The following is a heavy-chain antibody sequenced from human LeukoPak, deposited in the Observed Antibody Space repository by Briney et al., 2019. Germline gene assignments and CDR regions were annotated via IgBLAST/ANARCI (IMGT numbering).Heavy chain of an antibody. D-gene: IGHD3-22*01. CDR3: AREGGFHYDSSGDAFDI. CDR2: ISSNGAYI. V-gene: IGHV3-21*01. CDR1: GFTFSRFT. Sequence: GSLRLSCAASGFTFSRFTMNWVRQAPGKGLEWVSSISSNGAYIYYADSLRGRLTISRDNAKSSLYLQVNRLGAEDTAVYYCAREGGFHYDSSGDAFDIWGQGTMVTVSS. J-gene: IGHJ3*02.